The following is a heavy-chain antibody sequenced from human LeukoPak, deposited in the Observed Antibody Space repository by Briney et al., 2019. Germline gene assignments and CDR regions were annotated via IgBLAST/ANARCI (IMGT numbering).Heavy chain of an antibody. CDR3: ARKREDYYDYYFDY. CDR1: GGSISSGGYY. CDR2: IYYSGST. D-gene: IGHD3-3*01. J-gene: IGHJ4*02. Sequence: SETLSLTCTVSGGSISSGGYYWSWIRQHPGKGLEWIGYIYYSGSTYYNPSLKSRVTISVDRSKNQFSLKLSSVTAADTAVYYCARKREDYYDYYFDYWGQGTLVTVSS. V-gene: IGHV4-31*03.